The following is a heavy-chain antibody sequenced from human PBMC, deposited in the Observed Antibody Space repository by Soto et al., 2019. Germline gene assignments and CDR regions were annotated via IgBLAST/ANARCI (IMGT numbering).Heavy chain of an antibody. CDR1: GFTFSSYW. CDR2: INSDGSST. J-gene: IGHJ6*02. V-gene: IGHV3-74*01. Sequence: GGSLRLSCAASGFTFSSYWMHWVRQAPGKGLVWVSRINSDGSSTSYADSVKGRFTISRDNAKNTLYLQMNSLRAEDTAVYYCARDAITIFGVPSYGMDVWGQGTTATVSS. D-gene: IGHD3-3*01. CDR3: ARDAITIFGVPSYGMDV.